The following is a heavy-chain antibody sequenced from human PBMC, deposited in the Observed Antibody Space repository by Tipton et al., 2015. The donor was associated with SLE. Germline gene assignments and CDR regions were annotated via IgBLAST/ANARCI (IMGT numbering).Heavy chain of an antibody. CDR2: IHYRGTT. CDR3: ARGASDAFDI. V-gene: IGHV4-59*12. CDR1: GGSFSNYY. D-gene: IGHD3-16*01. Sequence: TLSLTCTVSGGSFSNYYWSWIRQPPGKGLEYIAYIHYRGTTNYNASLKSRVTVSVDTSKNQFSLKLTSVTAADTAVYYCARGASDAFDIWGQGTLVTVSS. J-gene: IGHJ3*02.